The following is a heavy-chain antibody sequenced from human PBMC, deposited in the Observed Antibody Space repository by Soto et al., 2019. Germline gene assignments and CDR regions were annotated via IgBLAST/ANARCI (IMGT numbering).Heavy chain of an antibody. CDR3: ARDLLVWLEPSNDYYYYGMDV. D-gene: IGHD6-19*01. J-gene: IGHJ6*02. CDR1: GFIFSNYV. CDR2: ISDSGGTS. Sequence: GGSLRLSCAASGFIFSNYVMSWVRQAPGKGLEWVSSISDSGGTSYYADSVKGRFTISRDNSKNTLYLQMNSLRAEDTAVYYCARDLLVWLEPSNDYYYYGMDVWGQGTTVTVSS. V-gene: IGHV3-23*01.